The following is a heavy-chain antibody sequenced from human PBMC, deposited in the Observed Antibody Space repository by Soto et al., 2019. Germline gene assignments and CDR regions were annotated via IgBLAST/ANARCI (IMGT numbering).Heavy chain of an antibody. J-gene: IGHJ5*02. D-gene: IGHD3-10*01. CDR3: TRLPHDYYGSAYYNWFDP. CDR2: ISWNSGSI. V-gene: IGHV3-9*01. Sequence: GGSLRLSCAASGFTFDDYAMHWVRQAPGKGLEWVSGISWNSGSIGYADSVKGRFTISRDNAKNSLYLQMNSLRAEDTAVYYCTRLPHDYYGSAYYNWFDPWGQGTLVTVSS. CDR1: GFTFDDYA.